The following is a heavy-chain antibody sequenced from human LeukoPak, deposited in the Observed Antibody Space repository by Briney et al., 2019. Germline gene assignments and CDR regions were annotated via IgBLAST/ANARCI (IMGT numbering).Heavy chain of an antibody. D-gene: IGHD3-22*01. V-gene: IGHV6-1*01. CDR2: TYYRAKWYN. CDR3: ARDYCDSSGYYVKVFDY. Sequence: QTLSLTCAISGDSASINSAAWNWIRQSPSRGLEWLGRTYYRAKWYNDYAVSVKSRITINPATSKNQFSLQLNSVTPEDTAVYYCARDYCDSSGYYVKVFDYWGQGTLVTVSS. CDR1: GDSASINSAA. J-gene: IGHJ4*02.